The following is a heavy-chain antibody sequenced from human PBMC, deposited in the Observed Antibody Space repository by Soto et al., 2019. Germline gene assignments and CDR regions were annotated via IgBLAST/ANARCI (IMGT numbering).Heavy chain of an antibody. D-gene: IGHD6-19*01. J-gene: IGHJ2*01. CDR2: ISSSSSYI. Sequence: GGSLRLSCAASGFTFSSYSMNWVRQAPGKGLEWVSSISSSSSYIYYADSVKGRFTISRDNAKNSLYLQMNSLRAEDTAVYYCARGGIAVAGTPYWYFDLWGRGTLVTVSS. V-gene: IGHV3-21*01. CDR1: GFTFSSYS. CDR3: ARGGIAVAGTPYWYFDL.